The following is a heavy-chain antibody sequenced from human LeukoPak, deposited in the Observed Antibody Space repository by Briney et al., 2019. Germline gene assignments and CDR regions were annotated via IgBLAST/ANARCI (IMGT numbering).Heavy chain of an antibody. CDR1: GYTFTGYY. V-gene: IGHV1-2*06. Sequence: PSVKVSCKASGYTFTGYYMHWVRQAPGQGLEWMGRLNPNSGGTNYAQKFQGRVTMTRDTSISTAYMELSRLRSDDTAVYYCARHYYDSSGYYYYYFDYWGQRTLVTVSS. J-gene: IGHJ4*02. CDR2: LNPNSGGT. CDR3: ARHYYDSSGYYYYYFDY. D-gene: IGHD3-22*01.